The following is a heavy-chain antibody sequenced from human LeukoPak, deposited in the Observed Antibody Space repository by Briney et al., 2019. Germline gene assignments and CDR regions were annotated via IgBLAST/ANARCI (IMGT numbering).Heavy chain of an antibody. Sequence: SETLSFTCAVYGGSFSGDYWSCIRQPPGKGLEWIGEINHSGSTNYNPSLKSRVTISVDTSKNQFSLKLSSVTAADTAVYYCARPGGVSGMDVWGKGTTVTASS. V-gene: IGHV4-34*01. CDR2: INHSGST. D-gene: IGHD1-14*01. CDR1: GGSFSGDY. J-gene: IGHJ6*04. CDR3: ARPGGVSGMDV.